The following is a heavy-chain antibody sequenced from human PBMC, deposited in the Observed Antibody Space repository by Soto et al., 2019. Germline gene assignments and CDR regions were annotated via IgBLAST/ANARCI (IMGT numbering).Heavy chain of an antibody. D-gene: IGHD6-6*01. J-gene: IGHJ4*02. CDR3: GREAQGNIIAARHIDY. CDR2: IYYSGST. V-gene: IGHV4-59*01. Sequence: KPSETLSLTCTVSGGSISSYYWSWIRQPPGKGLEWIGYIYYSGSTNYNPSLKSRVTISVDTSKNQLSLKLSSVTTADTIVYYCGREAQGNIIAARHIDYWGQGTLV. CDR1: GGSISSYY.